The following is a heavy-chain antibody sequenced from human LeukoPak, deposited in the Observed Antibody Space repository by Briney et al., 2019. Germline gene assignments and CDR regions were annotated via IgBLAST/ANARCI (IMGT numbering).Heavy chain of an antibody. CDR3: ARDRDLELLDY. J-gene: IGHJ4*02. CDR2: MRQDGSEI. V-gene: IGHV3-7*01. CDR1: GFPFNVQT. Sequence: GGSLRLSCAASGFPFNVQTMSWVRQAPGKGLDWVASMRQDGSEIYYVDSVKGRFTISRDNPKNSLYLQMNSLRAEDTAVYYCARDRDLELLDYWGQGTLVTVSS. D-gene: IGHD1-26*01.